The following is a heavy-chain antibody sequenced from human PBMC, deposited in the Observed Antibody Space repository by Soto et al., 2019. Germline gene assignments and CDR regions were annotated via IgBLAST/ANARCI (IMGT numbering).Heavy chain of an antibody. J-gene: IGHJ5*02. CDR2: VFHTGTT. D-gene: IGHD6-13*01. V-gene: IGHV4-4*01. CDR1: GDSVRSPYY. Sequence: QVQLQESGPGLVKPSGTLSLTCAVSGDSVRSPYYWCWVRQSPGKGLEWIGEVFHTGTTSYNPSLRSRVTISMDKSINQFSLDLTSVTAADTAVYCCARSEGWYAIHAWGPGTLVIVSS. CDR3: ARSEGWYAIHA.